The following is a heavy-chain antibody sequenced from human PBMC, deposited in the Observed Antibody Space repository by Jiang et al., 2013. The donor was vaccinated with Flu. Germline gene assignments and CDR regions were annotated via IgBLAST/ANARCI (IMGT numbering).Heavy chain of an antibody. CDR1: GGSISSGGYS. V-gene: IGHV4-30-2*01. J-gene: IGHJ4*02. Sequence: GSGLVKPSQTLSLTCAVSGGSISSGGYSWSWIRQPPGKGLEWIGYIYHSGSTYYNPSLKSRVTISVDRSKNQFSLKPELCRPPRTRPCTYCARARGGFYFDYWGQG. D-gene: IGHD5-12*01. CDR2: IYHSGST. CDR3: ARARGGFYFDY.